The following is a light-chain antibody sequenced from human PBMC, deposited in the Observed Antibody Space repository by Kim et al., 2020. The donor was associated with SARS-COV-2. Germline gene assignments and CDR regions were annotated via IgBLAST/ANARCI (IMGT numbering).Light chain of an antibody. CDR3: AAWDDSLNGVI. CDR1: SSNIGSQS. Sequence: GQSVTISCSGSSSNIGSQSANWYQQPPGMAPKLLIYDNNQRPSGVPDRFSGSKSGTSASLAISGLQSEDEADYYCAAWDDSLNGVIFGGGTQLTVL. V-gene: IGLV1-44*01. CDR2: DNN. J-gene: IGLJ2*01.